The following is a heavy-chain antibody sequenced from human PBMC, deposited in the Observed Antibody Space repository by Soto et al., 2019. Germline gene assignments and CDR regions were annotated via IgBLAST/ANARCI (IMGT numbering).Heavy chain of an antibody. J-gene: IGHJ4*01. CDR1: GGSISSYY. D-gene: IGHD4-4*01. Sequence: PSETLSLTCTVSGGSISSYYWSWIRQPPGKGLEWIGYIYYSGSTNYNPSLKSRVTISVDTSKNQFSLKLSSVTAADTAVYYCGRGYSTYDPFAYWGQEPWSPSPQ. V-gene: IGHV4-59*08. CDR3: GRGYSTYDPFAY. CDR2: IYYSGST.